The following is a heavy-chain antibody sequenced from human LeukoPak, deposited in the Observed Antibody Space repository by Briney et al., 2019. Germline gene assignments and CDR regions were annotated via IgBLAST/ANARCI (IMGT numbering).Heavy chain of an antibody. V-gene: IGHV1-18*01. CDR2: ISAYNGNT. J-gene: IGHJ5*02. Sequence: ASVKVSCKASGYTFTSYGISWVRQAPGQGLEWMGWISAYNGNTNYAQKLQGRVTMTTDTSTSTAYMELRSLRSGDTAVYYCARDFVERSGYAPNWFDPWGQGTLVTVSS. CDR1: GYTFTSYG. CDR3: ARDFVERSGYAPNWFDP. D-gene: IGHD5-12*01.